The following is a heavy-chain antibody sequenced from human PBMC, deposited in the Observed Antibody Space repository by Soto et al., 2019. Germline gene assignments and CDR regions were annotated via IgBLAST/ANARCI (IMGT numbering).Heavy chain of an antibody. CDR2: IIPIFGTA. CDR1: GGTFSSYA. J-gene: IGHJ4*02. D-gene: IGHD6-6*01. V-gene: IGHV1-69*06. CDR3: ARGEIYSSSSPYYFDY. Sequence: RASVKVSCKASGGTFSSYAISWVRQAPGQGLEWMGGIIPIFGTANYAQKFQGRVTITADKSTSTAYMELSSLRSEDTAVYYCARGEIYSSSSPYYFDYWGQGALVPVSS.